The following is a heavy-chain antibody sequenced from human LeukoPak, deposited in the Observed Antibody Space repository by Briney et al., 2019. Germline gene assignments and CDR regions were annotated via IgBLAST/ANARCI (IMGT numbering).Heavy chain of an antibody. V-gene: IGHV3-69-1*01. CDR2: ISSSSTI. D-gene: IGHD3-22*01. CDR1: GSTFSTDA. J-gene: IGHJ4*02. Sequence: PGRSLRLSCAASGSTFSTDAMHWVRHAPGKGLEWGSYISSSSTIYYADSVKGRFTISRDNAKNSLYLQTNSLRAEDTAVYYCARSLIVVVTHFDYWGQGTLVTVSS. CDR3: ARSLIVVVTHFDY.